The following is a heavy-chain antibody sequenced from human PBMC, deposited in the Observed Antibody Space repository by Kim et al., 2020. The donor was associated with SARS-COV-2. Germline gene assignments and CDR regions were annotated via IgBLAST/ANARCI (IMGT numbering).Heavy chain of an antibody. D-gene: IGHD3-22*01. Sequence: ASVKVSCKASGYTFTGYYMHWVRQAPGQGLEWMGWINPNSGGTNYAQKFQGRATMTRDTSISTAYMELSRLRSDDTAVYYCARETTMIVASMDVWGQGTTVTVSS. CDR1: GYTFTGYY. CDR2: INPNSGGT. CDR3: ARETTMIVASMDV. J-gene: IGHJ6*02. V-gene: IGHV1-2*02.